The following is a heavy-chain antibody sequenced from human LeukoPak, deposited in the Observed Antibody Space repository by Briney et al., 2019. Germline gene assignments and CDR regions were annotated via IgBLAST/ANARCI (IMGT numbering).Heavy chain of an antibody. J-gene: IGHJ4*02. CDR3: ARGRGYSYGLYRSEIDY. D-gene: IGHD5-18*01. Sequence: GASVKVSCKASGYTFTSYDINWVRQATGQGLEWMGWMNPNGGNTGYAQKFQGRVTMTRNTSISTAYTELSSLRSEDTAVYYCARGRGYSYGLYRSEIDYWGQGTLVTVSS. CDR2: MNPNGGNT. V-gene: IGHV1-8*01. CDR1: GYTFTSYD.